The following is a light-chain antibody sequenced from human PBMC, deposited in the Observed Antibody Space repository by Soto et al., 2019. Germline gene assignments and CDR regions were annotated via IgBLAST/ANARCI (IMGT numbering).Light chain of an antibody. CDR3: AVWDDSLSGLV. Sequence: QSVLTQPPSASGTPGQRVTISCSGSTSNIGTNAVAWYQRFAGTAPKLLIYANHQRPSGVPDRFSGSKSGTSASLAISGLQSEDEAHYYCAVWDDSLSGLVFGGGTQLTVL. CDR2: ANH. CDR1: TSNIGTNA. J-gene: IGLJ3*02. V-gene: IGLV1-44*01.